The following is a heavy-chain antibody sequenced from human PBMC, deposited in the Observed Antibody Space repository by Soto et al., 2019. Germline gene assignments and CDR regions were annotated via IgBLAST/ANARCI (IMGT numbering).Heavy chain of an antibody. CDR2: HYSGGST. CDR3: ARHRHPRGTVGATSPLDP. D-gene: IGHD1-26*01. CDR1: GFSLSSNY. J-gene: IGHJ5*02. Sequence: DVQLVESGGGLVQPGGSLRLSCAISGFSLSSNYLSWVRQAPGKGLEWVSVHYSGGSTYYADSVQGRFTISRDKSNNTLYLQMRRVRAEDTAVYFCARHRHPRGTVGATSPLDPWGQGTQVTVSS. V-gene: IGHV3-53*01.